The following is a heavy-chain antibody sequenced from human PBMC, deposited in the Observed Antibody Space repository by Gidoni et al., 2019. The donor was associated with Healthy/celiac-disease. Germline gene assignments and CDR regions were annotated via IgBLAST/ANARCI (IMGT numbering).Heavy chain of an antibody. CDR2: IYHSGST. D-gene: IGHD6-19*01. V-gene: IGHV4-38-2*01. J-gene: IGHJ1*01. CDR1: GYSISSGYY. CDR3: ARVGKAEQWLVGYFQH. Sequence: QVQLQESGPGLVTPSETLSLTCAVSGYSISSGYYWGWIRQPPGKGLEWIGSIYHSGSTYYNPSLKSRVTISVDTSKNQFSLKLSSVTAADTAVYYCARVGKAEQWLVGYFQHWGQGTLVTVSS.